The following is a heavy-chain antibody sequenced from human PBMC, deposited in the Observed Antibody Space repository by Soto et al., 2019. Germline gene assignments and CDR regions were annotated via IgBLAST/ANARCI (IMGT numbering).Heavy chain of an antibody. Sequence: SETLSLTCAVYGGSFSGYYWSWIRQPPGKGLEWIGEINHSGSTNYNPSLKSRVTISVDTSKNQFSLKLSFVTAADTAVYYCARGWEDCSGGSCITQRLNRGIDYWGQGTLVTVSS. CDR3: ARGWEDCSGGSCITQRLNRGIDY. CDR1: GGSFSGYY. V-gene: IGHV4-34*01. D-gene: IGHD2-15*01. J-gene: IGHJ4*02. CDR2: INHSGST.